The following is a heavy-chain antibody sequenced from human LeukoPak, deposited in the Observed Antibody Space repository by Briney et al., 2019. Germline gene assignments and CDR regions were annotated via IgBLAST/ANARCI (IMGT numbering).Heavy chain of an antibody. CDR1: GYTFTGHY. CDR2: INPNSGDT. CDR3: AREAVIRGIIITNFDY. D-gene: IGHD3-10*01. Sequence: AAETVSCKASGYTFTGHYMHWVRQAPGQGLEWMGWINPNSGDTNYAQKFQGRVTMTRATSISTAYMELSRLSFDDTAVYYCAREAVIRGIIITNFDYWGQGTLVTVSS. J-gene: IGHJ4*02. V-gene: IGHV1-2*02.